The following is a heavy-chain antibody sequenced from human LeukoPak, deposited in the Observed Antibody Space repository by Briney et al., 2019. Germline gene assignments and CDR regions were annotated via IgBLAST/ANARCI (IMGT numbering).Heavy chain of an antibody. CDR3: ARGFVVVPAAINSGFDY. CDR2: INHSGST. J-gene: IGHJ4*02. V-gene: IGHV4-34*01. Sequence: SETLSLTCAVYGGSFSGYYWSWLRQPPGKGLEWIGEINHSGSTNYSPSLKSRVTISVDTSKNQFSLKLSSVTAADTAVYYCARGFVVVPAAINSGFDYWGQGTLVTVSS. CDR1: GGSFSGYY. D-gene: IGHD2-2*02.